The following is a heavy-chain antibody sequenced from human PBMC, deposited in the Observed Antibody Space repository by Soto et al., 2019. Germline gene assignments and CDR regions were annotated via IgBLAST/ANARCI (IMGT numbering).Heavy chain of an antibody. J-gene: IGHJ6*02. CDR3: AKDRGSYDIWSGTQRYYAMDV. Sequence: QGQLVESGGVVVQSGTSLRLSCAASGFIFSRHGMHWVRQAPGKGLEWVAFTSYDGSNTYYADSVKGRFTISRDNPKNPLFLQMNSLRPNDTALYFCAKDRGSYDIWSGTQRYYAMDVWGQGATVTVSS. CDR1: GFIFSRHG. D-gene: IGHD3-3*01. V-gene: IGHV3-30*18. CDR2: TSYDGSNT.